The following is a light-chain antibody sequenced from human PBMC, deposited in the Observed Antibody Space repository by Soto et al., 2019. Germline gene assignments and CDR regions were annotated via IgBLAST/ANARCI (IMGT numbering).Light chain of an antibody. CDR2: GAS. CDR1: QSVSSSY. J-gene: IGKJ4*01. Sequence: EIVLTQSPGTLSLSPGERATLSCRASQSVSSSYLAWYQQKPGQAPRLLIYGASSRATGIPDRFSGSGSGTDFTLTISRLEPEDFAVYYCQQYGSSPLTXGGGTKVDIK. CDR3: QQYGSSPLT. V-gene: IGKV3-20*01.